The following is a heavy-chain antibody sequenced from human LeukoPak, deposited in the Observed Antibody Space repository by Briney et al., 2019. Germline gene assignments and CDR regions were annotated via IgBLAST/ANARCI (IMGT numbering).Heavy chain of an antibody. CDR3: AKDRVSPGFNLFDP. Sequence: GGSLRLYCAASGFTFSSYAMNWLRQAPGKGLEWVSAINGRGDNTYYADSVKGRFTISRDNSKSTLFLQMNSLRAEDTAIYYCAKDRVSPGFNLFDPWGQGTLVTVSS. D-gene: IGHD2/OR15-2a*01. V-gene: IGHV3-23*01. J-gene: IGHJ5*02. CDR1: GFTFSSYA. CDR2: INGRGDNT.